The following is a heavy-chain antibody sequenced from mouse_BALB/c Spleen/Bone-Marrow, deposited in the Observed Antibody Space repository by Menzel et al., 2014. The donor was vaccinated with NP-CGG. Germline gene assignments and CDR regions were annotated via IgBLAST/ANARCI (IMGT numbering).Heavy chain of an antibody. CDR1: GYTFTDYI. J-gene: IGHJ2*01. D-gene: IGHD1-1*01. CDR2: FYPGNGNI. V-gene: IGHV1-62-2*01. CDR3: ARHFYGTSYFDY. Sequence: VQLQESGAELVKPGASVKLSRKASGYTFTDYIIHWVKQRSGQGLEWIGWFYPGNGNIKYSERFNDKATLTADKSSSTVYMELSRLTSEDSAVYFCARHFYGTSYFDYWGQGTTLTVSS.